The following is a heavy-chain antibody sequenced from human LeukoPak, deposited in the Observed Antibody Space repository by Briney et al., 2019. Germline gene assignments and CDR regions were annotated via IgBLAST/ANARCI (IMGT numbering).Heavy chain of an antibody. CDR2: IYTSGST. CDR3: ARVTIFGVAADLFDP. CDR1: GGSISSGSYY. V-gene: IGHV4-61*02. D-gene: IGHD3-3*01. J-gene: IGHJ5*02. Sequence: SETLSLTCTVSGGSISSGSYYWSWIRQPAGKGLEWIGRIYTSGSTNYNPSLKSRVTISVDTSKNQFSLKLSSVTAADRAVYYCARVTIFGVAADLFDPWGQGTLVTVSS.